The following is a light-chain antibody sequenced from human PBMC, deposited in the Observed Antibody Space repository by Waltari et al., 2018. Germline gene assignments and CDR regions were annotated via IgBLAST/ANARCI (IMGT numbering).Light chain of an antibody. CDR3: NSRDTSGGRRHVV. Sequence: SSELTQDPAVSVALGQTVRITFQGDSLSDYYATWYPEKQGQAPVLVIHGENNRPSGIPDRFSGSNSGNTASLTITGAQAEDEADYFCNSRDTSGGRRHVVFGGGTKLTVL. J-gene: IGLJ2*01. CDR1: SLSDYY. CDR2: GEN. V-gene: IGLV3-19*01.